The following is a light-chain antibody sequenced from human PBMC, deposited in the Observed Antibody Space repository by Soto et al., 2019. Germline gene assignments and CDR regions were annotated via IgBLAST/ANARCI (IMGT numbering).Light chain of an antibody. CDR2: ASS. Sequence: IQITQSPSSLSASVGDRVTITCRASQHISGYLNWYQQKPGKAPRLLIYASSSLQSGVPSRFSGSGSGTDFTLTISSLQPEDFATYYCQQSYSSPRTFGQGTKVDIK. CDR1: QHISGY. CDR3: QQSYSSPRT. V-gene: IGKV1-39*01. J-gene: IGKJ1*01.